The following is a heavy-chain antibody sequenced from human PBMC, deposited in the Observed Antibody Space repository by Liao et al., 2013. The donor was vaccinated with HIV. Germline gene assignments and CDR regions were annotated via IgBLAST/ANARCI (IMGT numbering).Heavy chain of an antibody. V-gene: IGHV4-59*01. CDR1: GGSIFSYY. D-gene: IGHD1-26*01. CDR2: IYYSGST. CDR3: ARDRRTYYNDAFDI. J-gene: IGHJ3*02. Sequence: QVQLQESGPGLVKPSETLSLTCTVSGGSIFSYYWSWIRQPPGKGLEWIGYIYYSGSTNYNPSLQSRVTISVDMSKNQLSLRLKSVTAADTAVYYCARDRRTYYNDAFDIWGQGTMVTVSS.